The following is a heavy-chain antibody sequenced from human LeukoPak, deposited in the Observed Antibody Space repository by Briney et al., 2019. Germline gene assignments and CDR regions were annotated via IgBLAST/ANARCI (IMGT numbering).Heavy chain of an antibody. D-gene: IGHD5-12*01. J-gene: IGHJ6*02. CDR2: IYTSGST. Sequence: KPSETLSLTCTVSGGSISSGGYYWSWIRQPAAKGLEWIGCIYTSGSTNYNPSLKSRVTMSVDTSKNQFSLKLSSVTAADTAVYYCARNIDLGEGYYYYGMDVWGQGTTVTVSS. CDR3: ARNIDLGEGYYYYGMDV. V-gene: IGHV4-61*02. CDR1: GGSISSGGYY.